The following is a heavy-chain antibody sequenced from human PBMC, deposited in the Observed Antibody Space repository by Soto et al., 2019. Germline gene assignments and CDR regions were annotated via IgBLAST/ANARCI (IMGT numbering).Heavy chain of an antibody. V-gene: IGHV1-2*02. Sequence: VASVKVPCKASGYTFTGYYMHWVRQAPGQGLEWMGWINPNSGGTNYAQKFQGRVTMTRDTSISTAYMELSRLRSDDTAVYYCARVRFDWLDSPGDYWGQGTLVTVSS. J-gene: IGHJ4*02. CDR2: INPNSGGT. CDR1: GYTFTGYY. D-gene: IGHD3-9*01. CDR3: ARVRFDWLDSPGDY.